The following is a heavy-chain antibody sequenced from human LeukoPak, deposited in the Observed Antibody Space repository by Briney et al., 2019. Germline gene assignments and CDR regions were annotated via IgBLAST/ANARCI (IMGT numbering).Heavy chain of an antibody. Sequence: GGSLRLSCAASGFTFSSYGMHWVRQAPGKGLEWVAVISYDGSNKYYADSVKGRFTISRDNSKNTLYLQMNSLRAEDTAVYYCAKDSGEMATIGEFDYWGQGTLVTVSS. J-gene: IGHJ4*02. D-gene: IGHD5-24*01. CDR3: AKDSGEMATIGEFDY. CDR2: ISYDGSNK. V-gene: IGHV3-30*18. CDR1: GFTFSSYG.